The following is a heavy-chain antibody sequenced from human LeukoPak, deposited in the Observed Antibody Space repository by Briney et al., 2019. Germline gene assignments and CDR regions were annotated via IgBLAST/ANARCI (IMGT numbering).Heavy chain of an antibody. D-gene: IGHD1-14*01. J-gene: IGHJ4*02. CDR1: GLPARGTT. CDR2: IYSGGST. Sequence: PGGPLNPSCEPLGLPARGTTLTGSARPPGKGLEWVSVIYSGGSTYYADSVKGRFTISRDNSKNTLYLQMNSLRAEDTAVYYCARSAEQPEYYFDYWGQGTLVTVSS. V-gene: IGHV3-53*01. CDR3: ARSAEQPEYYFDY.